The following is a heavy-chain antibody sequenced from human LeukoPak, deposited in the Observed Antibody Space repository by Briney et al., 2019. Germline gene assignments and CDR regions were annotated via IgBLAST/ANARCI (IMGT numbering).Heavy chain of an antibody. J-gene: IGHJ4*02. Sequence: GGSLRLSCAASGFTFSSYAMSWVRQAPGKGLEWVSSISSSSSYIYYADSVKGRFTISRDNAKNSLYLQMNSLRAEDTAVYYCASTVVAVRDYWGQGTLVTVSS. CDR3: ASTVVAVRDY. V-gene: IGHV3-21*01. CDR2: ISSSSSYI. CDR1: GFTFSSYA. D-gene: IGHD2-15*01.